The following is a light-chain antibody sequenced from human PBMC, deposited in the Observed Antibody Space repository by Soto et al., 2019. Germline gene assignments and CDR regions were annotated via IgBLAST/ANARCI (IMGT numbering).Light chain of an antibody. Sequence: QSALTQPASVSGSPGQSITISCTGTSSDVGSYNLVSWYQQHPVKAPKLMIYEATKRPSGVSDRFSGSKSGNTASLTISGLLAEDEADYYCCSYAGSRIVVFGGGTKLTVL. CDR3: CSYAGSRIVV. CDR2: EAT. CDR1: SSDVGSYNL. V-gene: IGLV2-23*01. J-gene: IGLJ2*01.